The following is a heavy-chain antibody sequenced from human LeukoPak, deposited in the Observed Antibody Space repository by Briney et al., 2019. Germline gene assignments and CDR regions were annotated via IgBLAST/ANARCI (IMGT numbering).Heavy chain of an antibody. J-gene: IGHJ3*01. CDR3: AKANYFDSRGLPLSAFDF. CDR2: ISGSGGST. CDR1: GFTFSSYA. Sequence: PGGSLRLSCAASGFTFSSYAMSWVRQAPGKGLEWVSGISGSGGSTYYADSVKGRFTISRDNSKNTLYLQMNSLRAEDTAVYYCAKANYFDSRGLPLSAFDFWGQGTLVTVSA. V-gene: IGHV3-23*01. D-gene: IGHD3-22*01.